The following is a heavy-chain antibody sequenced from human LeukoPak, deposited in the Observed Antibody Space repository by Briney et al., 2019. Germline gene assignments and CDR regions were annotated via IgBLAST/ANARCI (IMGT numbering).Heavy chain of an antibody. CDR2: ISGSGGST. J-gene: IGHJ4*02. D-gene: IGHD6-19*01. V-gene: IGHV3-23*01. Sequence: GGSLRLSCAASGFTFSSYAMSWVRQVPGKGLEWVSAISGSGGSTYYTDSVKGRFTISRDNSKNTLYLQMNSLRAEDTAVYYCAKGGPPEQWLVPLPFAYWGQGTLVTVSS. CDR1: GFTFSSYA. CDR3: AKGGPPEQWLVPLPFAY.